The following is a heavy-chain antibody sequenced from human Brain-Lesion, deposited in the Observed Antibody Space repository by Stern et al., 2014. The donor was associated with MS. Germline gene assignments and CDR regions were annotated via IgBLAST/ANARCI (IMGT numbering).Heavy chain of an antibody. V-gene: IGHV4-59*01. CDR2: LYYTGST. Sequence: VQLEESGPGLVKPLATLSLTCTVSGDAMSSYYWSWIRQPPGKGLEWIAALYYTGSTDYNPSLKSRVTISVDTSKSQFSLRLTSVTAADTAVYYCARLSSGWYAYWGQGTLVTVSS. J-gene: IGHJ4*02. CDR3: ARLSSGWYAY. D-gene: IGHD6-19*01. CDR1: GDAMSSYY.